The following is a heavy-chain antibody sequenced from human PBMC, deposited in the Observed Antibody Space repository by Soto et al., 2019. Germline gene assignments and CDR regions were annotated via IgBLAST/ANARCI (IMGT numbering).Heavy chain of an antibody. CDR3: ASMAAAGLSPTPSFDY. Sequence: QVQLVESGGGLVKPGGSLRLSCAASGFTFSDYYMSWIRQAPGKGLEWVSYISSSSSYTNYADSVKGRFTISRDNAKNSLYLQMNSLRAEDTAVYYCASMAAAGLSPTPSFDYWGQGTLVTVSS. CDR1: GFTFSDYY. J-gene: IGHJ4*02. D-gene: IGHD6-13*01. V-gene: IGHV3-11*06. CDR2: ISSSSSYT.